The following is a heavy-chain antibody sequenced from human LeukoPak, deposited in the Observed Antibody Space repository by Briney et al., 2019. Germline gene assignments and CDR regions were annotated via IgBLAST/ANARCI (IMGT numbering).Heavy chain of an antibody. D-gene: IGHD1-1*01. CDR2: ISSSSSYI. J-gene: IGHJ4*02. CDR3: ARDRENWNDVAFFDY. CDR1: GFTFSSYS. Sequence: GGSLRLSCAASGFTFSSYSMNWVRQAPGKGLEWVSSISSSSSYIYYADSVKGRFTISRDNAKNSLYLQMNSLRAEDTAVYYCARDRENWNDVAFFDYWGQGTLVTVSS. V-gene: IGHV3-21*01.